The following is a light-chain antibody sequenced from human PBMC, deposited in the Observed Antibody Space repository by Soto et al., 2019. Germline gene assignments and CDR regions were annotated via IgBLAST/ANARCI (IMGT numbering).Light chain of an antibody. Sequence: DIQMTQSPSTLSASVGDRVTITCRASQSISSWLAWYQQKPGKAPKLLIYDASSLDSGFPSRVRGSGSRTEFTLTISSLLPQDFATYYCQQYNSDSPYTFGQGTRLEIK. J-gene: IGKJ2*01. CDR1: QSISSW. CDR3: QQYNSDSPYT. V-gene: IGKV1-5*01. CDR2: DAS.